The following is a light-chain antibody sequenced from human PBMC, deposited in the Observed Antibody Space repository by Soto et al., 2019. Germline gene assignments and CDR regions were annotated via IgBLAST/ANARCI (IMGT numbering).Light chain of an antibody. CDR1: QSLLHSDGNTY. Sequence: DVVMTQSPLSLPVTLGQPASISCRSSQSLLHSDGNTYLNWFQQRPGQSPRRLIYQVSNRDSGGPDRFSGSGSGTDFTLKISRVEAEDVGVYYCLQGSRWPPWTFGQGTKVEIK. V-gene: IGKV2-30*02. CDR2: QVS. CDR3: LQGSRWPPWT. J-gene: IGKJ1*01.